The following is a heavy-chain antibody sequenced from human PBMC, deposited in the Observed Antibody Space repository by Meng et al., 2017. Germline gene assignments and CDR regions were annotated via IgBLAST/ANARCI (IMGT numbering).Heavy chain of an antibody. J-gene: IGHJ6*02. CDR2: IKQDGSEK. V-gene: IGHV3-7*01. D-gene: IGHD5-18*01. CDR1: GFTFSSYW. Sequence: GGSLRLSCAASGFTFSSYWMSWVRQAPGKGLEWVANIKQDGSEKYYVDSVKGRFTISRDNAKNSLYLQMNSLRAEDTAVYYCARDLRARGYSYGPSPEYYYYGMAVWGPGTMVHVSS. CDR3: ARDLRARGYSYGPSPEYYYYGMAV.